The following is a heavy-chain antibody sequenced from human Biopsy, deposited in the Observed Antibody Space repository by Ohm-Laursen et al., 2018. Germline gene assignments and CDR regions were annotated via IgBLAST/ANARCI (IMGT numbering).Heavy chain of an antibody. CDR2: INCKTGAT. CDR1: SYTFTVYN. D-gene: IGHD2-8*01. CDR3: ARDPLNGHKHFDY. Sequence: GSSVKVSCKASSYTFTVYNIHWMRQAPGQGLEWLGYINCKTGATNYAQKFQGTVTMTRDTSISTVYLAMGSLRSADTAIYYCARDPLNGHKHFDYWGQGSLVTVSS. J-gene: IGHJ4*02. V-gene: IGHV1-2*02.